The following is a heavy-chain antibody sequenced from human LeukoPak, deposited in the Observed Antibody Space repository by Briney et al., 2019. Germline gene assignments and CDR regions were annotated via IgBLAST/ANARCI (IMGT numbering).Heavy chain of an antibody. D-gene: IGHD2-21*01. CDR2: IIPIFGTA. V-gene: IGHV1-69*05. CDR3: ARDLGLAFDP. CDR1: GGTFSSYA. Sequence: GASVKVSCKASGGTFSSYATSWVRQAPGQGLEWMGGIIPIFGTANYAQKFQGRVTITTDESTSTAYMELSSLRSEDTAVYYCARDLGLAFDPWGQGTLVTVSS. J-gene: IGHJ5*02.